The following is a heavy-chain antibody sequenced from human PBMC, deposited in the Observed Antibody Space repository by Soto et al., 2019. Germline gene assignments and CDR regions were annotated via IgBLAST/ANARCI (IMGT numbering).Heavy chain of an antibody. J-gene: IGHJ6*03. CDR3: AAELEPYYYYYYMDV. CDR1: GGSISSYY. Sequence: SETLSLTCTVSGGSISSYYWSWIRQPPGKGLEWIGYIYYSGSTNYNPSLKSRVTISVDTSKNQFSLKLSSVTAADTAVYYCAAELEPYYYYYYMDVWGKGTTVTVSS. V-gene: IGHV4-59*01. CDR2: IYYSGST. D-gene: IGHD1-1*01.